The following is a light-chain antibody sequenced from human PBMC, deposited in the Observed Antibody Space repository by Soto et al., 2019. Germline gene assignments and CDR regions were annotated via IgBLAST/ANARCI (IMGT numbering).Light chain of an antibody. V-gene: IGKV1-5*01. CDR1: QSINNW. CDR2: DAS. CDR3: QQYNIDAPAWT. J-gene: IGKJ1*01. Sequence: DIQMTQSPSTLSASVGDRVTITCRASQSINNWLAWYQQKPGKAPKLLIYDASSLESGVPSRFSGSGSATEFTLTSSILQPEDFATYYDQQYNIDAPAWTFGQGTKVEIK.